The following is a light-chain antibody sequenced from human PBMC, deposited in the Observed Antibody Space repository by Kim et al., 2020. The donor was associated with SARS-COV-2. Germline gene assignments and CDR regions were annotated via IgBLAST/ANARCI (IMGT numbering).Light chain of an antibody. CDR2: DYT. CDR1: PSDVGGSHF. J-gene: IGLJ3*02. V-gene: IGLV2-14*03. CDR3: SSYTTSSTRL. Sequence: QSALTQPASVSGSPGQSITISCAGTPSDVGGSHFVSWYQQHPGRAPKLIIYDYTKRPSGVSNRFSGSRSGNTASLTISGIQTEDEADYYCSSYTTSSTRLFGGGTQLTVL.